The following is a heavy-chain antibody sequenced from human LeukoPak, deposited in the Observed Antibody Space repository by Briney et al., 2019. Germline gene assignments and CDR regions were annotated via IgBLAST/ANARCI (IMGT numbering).Heavy chain of an antibody. D-gene: IGHD2-21*01. V-gene: IGHV1-18*01. CDR3: ARDGAGGAFDY. CDR1: GYTFTTYG. J-gene: IGHJ4*01. CDR2: ISGYSGHT. Sequence: GASVKVSCKASGYTFTTYGLNRLRQTPGQGLEWMGWISGYSGHTNYVQKFQGRVTMATDTSTNTTYMELRSLRSDDTAIYYCARDGAGGAFDYWGHGTLVTVSS.